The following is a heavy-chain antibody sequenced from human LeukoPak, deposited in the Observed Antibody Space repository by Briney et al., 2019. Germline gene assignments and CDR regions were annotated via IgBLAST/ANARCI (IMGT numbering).Heavy chain of an antibody. CDR1: GGSISSYY. J-gene: IGHJ4*02. D-gene: IGHD3-16*02. Sequence: SETLSLTCTVSGGSISSYYWSWIRQPPGKGLEWIGNIYYSGSTYYNPSLKSRVTISVDTSRNHFSLRLSSVTAADTAVYYCARRLSGYTFDYWGQGTLVTVSS. V-gene: IGHV4-59*04. CDR2: IYYSGST. CDR3: ARRLSGYTFDY.